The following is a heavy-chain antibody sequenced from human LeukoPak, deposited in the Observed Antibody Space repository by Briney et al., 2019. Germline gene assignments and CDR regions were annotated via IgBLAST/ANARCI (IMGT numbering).Heavy chain of an antibody. V-gene: IGHV4-34*01. D-gene: IGHD4-17*01. CDR2: INHSGST. Sequence: SETLSLTCAVYGGSFSGYYWSWIRQPPGKGLEWIGEINHSGSTNYNPSLKSRVTISVDTSKNQFSLKLSSVTAADTAVYYCARGTGLHYWGQGTLVTVSS. J-gene: IGHJ4*02. CDR1: GGSFSGYY. CDR3: ARGTGLHY.